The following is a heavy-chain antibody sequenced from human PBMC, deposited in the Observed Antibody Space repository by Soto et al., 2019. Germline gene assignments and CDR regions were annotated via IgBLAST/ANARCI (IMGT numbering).Heavy chain of an antibody. CDR1: GYSFSTNG. D-gene: IGHD3-3*01. CDR2: ISANTGDT. CDR3: ATDKGDFTFGP. Sequence: QVQVAQSGAEVKKPWASITVSCKASGYSFSTNGVSWVRQAPGQGLEWMGWISANTGDTLYAEKFEDRITLTADTPTTTAYMELRSLRPDDTATYFCATDKGDFTFGPWGQGTLITVSS. J-gene: IGHJ5*02. V-gene: IGHV1-18*04.